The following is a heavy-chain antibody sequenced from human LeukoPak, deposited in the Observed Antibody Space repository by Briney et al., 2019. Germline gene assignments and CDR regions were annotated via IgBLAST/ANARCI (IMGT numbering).Heavy chain of an antibody. V-gene: IGHV3-23*01. CDR3: AKVLLSSGPYYGMDA. J-gene: IGHJ6*02. Sequence: GGSLRLSCAAAGFTFSSYAMFWVRQAPGKGLEWVSAISGSGGSTYYADSVKGRFTISRDNSKNTQYLQMNSLRAEDTAVYYCAKVLLSSGPYYGMDAWGQGTTVTVSS. CDR1: GFTFSSYA. D-gene: IGHD6-19*01. CDR2: ISGSGGST.